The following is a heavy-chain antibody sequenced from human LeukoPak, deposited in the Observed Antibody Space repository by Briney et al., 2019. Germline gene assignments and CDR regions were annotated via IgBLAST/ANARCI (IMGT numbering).Heavy chain of an antibody. V-gene: IGHV4-59*01. CDR2: IYYSGST. Sequence: SETLSLTCTVSGGSISSYYWSWIRQPPGKGLEWIGYIYYSGSTNYNPSLKSRVTISVDTSKNQFSLKLSSVTAADTAVYYCARLYYDFRSGFDYWGQGTLVTVSS. CDR3: ARLYYDFRSGFDY. D-gene: IGHD3-3*01. CDR1: GGSISSYY. J-gene: IGHJ4*02.